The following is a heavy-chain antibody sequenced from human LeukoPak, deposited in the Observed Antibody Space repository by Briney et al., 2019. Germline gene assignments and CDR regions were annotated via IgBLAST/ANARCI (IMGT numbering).Heavy chain of an antibody. CDR3: ARAPRITILGVVTRYYYYMDV. J-gene: IGHJ6*03. D-gene: IGHD3-3*01. Sequence: ASVKVSCKASGYTFTSYGISWVRQAPGQGLEWMGWLSSYSGNTNYAQKFQGRVTMTTDTSTSTAYMDLRSLRSDDTAVYYCARAPRITILGVVTRYYYYMDVWGKGTTVTVSS. V-gene: IGHV1-18*01. CDR1: GYTFTSYG. CDR2: LSSYSGNT.